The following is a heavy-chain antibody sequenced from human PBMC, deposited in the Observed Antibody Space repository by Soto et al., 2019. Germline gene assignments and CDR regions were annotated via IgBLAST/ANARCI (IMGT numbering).Heavy chain of an antibody. V-gene: IGHV4-4*02. CDR3: TIKFGQLLADAFAI. D-gene: IGHD3-10*01. CDR1: GDSISRSYW. CDR2: IYHSGST. Sequence: PSETLSLTCAVSGDSISRSYWWSWVRQLPGKGLEWIGEIYHSGSTIYNPSLQSRVTLSVDKSKNEFSLKMSSVTDADTAVYYCTIKFGQLLADAFAIWGQGTMVTVSS. J-gene: IGHJ3*02.